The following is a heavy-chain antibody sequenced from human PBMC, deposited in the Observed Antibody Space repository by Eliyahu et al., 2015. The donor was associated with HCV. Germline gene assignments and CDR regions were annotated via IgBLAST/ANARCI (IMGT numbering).Heavy chain of an antibody. V-gene: IGHV2-5*02. CDR1: GFSLSTSGVG. CDR3: AHSRYCSSTSCYTGVY. Sequence: QITLKESGPTLVKPTQTLTLTCTFSGFSLSTSGVGVGWIRQPPGKALEWLALIYWDDDKRYSPSLKSRLTITKDTSKNQVVLTMTNMDPVDTATYYCAHSRYCSSTSCYTGVYWGQGTLVTVSS. J-gene: IGHJ4*02. D-gene: IGHD2-2*02. CDR2: IYWDDDK.